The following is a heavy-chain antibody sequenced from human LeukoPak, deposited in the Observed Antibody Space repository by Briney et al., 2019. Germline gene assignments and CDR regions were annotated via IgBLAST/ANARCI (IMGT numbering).Heavy chain of an antibody. J-gene: IGHJ4*02. V-gene: IGHV3-72*01. CDR3: ARASGVYWNDHYLDY. D-gene: IGHD1-1*01. Sequence: YPGGSLRLSCAASGFTFSDHYMDWVRQAPGKGLEWIGRTRNKGSSYTTEYAASVKGRFTISRDDSKNSLSLQMNSLKSEDTAVYYCARASGVYWNDHYLDYWGRGTLVTVSS. CDR1: GFTFSDHY. CDR2: TRNKGSSYTT.